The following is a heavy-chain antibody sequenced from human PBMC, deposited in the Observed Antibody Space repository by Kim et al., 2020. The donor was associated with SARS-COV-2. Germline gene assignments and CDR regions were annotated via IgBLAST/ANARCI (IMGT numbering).Heavy chain of an antibody. J-gene: IGHJ4*02. CDR3: VKDESSWGVVGLKHFDY. Sequence: GGSLRLSCSASGFTFSSYAMHWVRQAPGKGLEYVSAISSNGGSTYYADSVKGRFTISRDNSKNTLYLQMSSLRAEDTAVYYCVKDESSWGVVGLKHFDYWGQGTLVTVSS. CDR1: GFTFSSYA. CDR2: ISSNGGST. D-gene: IGHD6-13*01. V-gene: IGHV3-64D*06.